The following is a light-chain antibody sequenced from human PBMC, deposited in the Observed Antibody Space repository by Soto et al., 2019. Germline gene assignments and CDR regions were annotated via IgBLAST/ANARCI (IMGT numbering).Light chain of an antibody. Sequence: EIVMTQSPVTLSVSPGERATFSCRASQSVSRNLAWYQQKPGQAPRLLIYGASTRATGIPARFSGSGSGTEFTLIISRLQAEDVAIYYCQRYNAWALTFGQGTKVEI. J-gene: IGKJ1*01. CDR3: QRYNAWALT. V-gene: IGKV3-15*01. CDR1: QSVSRN. CDR2: GAS.